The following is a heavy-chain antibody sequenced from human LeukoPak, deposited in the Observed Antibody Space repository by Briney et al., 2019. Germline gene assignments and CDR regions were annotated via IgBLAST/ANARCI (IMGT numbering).Heavy chain of an antibody. CDR1: GFTFSSYE. Sequence: PGGSLRLSCAASGFTFSSYEMNWVRQAPGKGLEWVSSISSSSSYIYYADSVKGRFTISRDNAKNSLYLQMNSLRAEDTAVYYCARLGSGSYKTGFDYWGRGTLVTVSS. D-gene: IGHD1-26*01. V-gene: IGHV3-21*01. CDR3: ARLGSGSYKTGFDY. CDR2: ISSSSSYI. J-gene: IGHJ4*02.